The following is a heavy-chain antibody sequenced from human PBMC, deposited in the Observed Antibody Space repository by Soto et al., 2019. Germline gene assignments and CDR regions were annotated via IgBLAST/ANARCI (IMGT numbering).Heavy chain of an antibody. CDR1: GYTFTTYD. J-gene: IGHJ4*02. Sequence: QVQLVQSGAEEKKAGASVKVSCKASGYTFTTYDMHWVRQAPGQRLEWMGWINAGNGNTKYSQKFQGRVTITRDTSASTAYMQLSSLRSEDSYVYYCTRHKLTGFLDYWGQGTLVTVSS. CDR3: TRHKLTGFLDY. CDR2: INAGNGNT. D-gene: IGHD1-20*01. V-gene: IGHV1-3*05.